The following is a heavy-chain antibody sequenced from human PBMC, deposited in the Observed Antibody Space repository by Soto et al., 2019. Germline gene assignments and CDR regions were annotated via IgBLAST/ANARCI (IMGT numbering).Heavy chain of an antibody. CDR2: IYYSGST. J-gene: IGHJ5*02. CDR1: GGSISSGGYY. CDR3: ATYDSSNYYSVYPIGGFDP. D-gene: IGHD3-22*01. V-gene: IGHV4-31*03. Sequence: QVQLQESGPGLVKPSQTLSLTCTVSGGSISSGGYYWSWIRQHPGKDLEWIGYIYYSGSTYYNPSIKNRVTKSVDTSVHQFALAVSSVTAADTAVYYCATYDSSNYYSVYPIGGFDPCGQGTLVTVSS.